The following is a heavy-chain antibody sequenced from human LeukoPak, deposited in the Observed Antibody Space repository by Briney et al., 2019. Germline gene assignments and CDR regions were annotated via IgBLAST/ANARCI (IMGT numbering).Heavy chain of an antibody. CDR1: GFTFSDYY. CDR3: ASGVTTVTYANYFDY. V-gene: IGHV3-11*01. CDR2: ISSSGSTI. J-gene: IGHJ4*02. Sequence: PGGSLRLSCAAFGFTFSDYYMSWIRQAPGKGLEWVSYISSSGSTIYYADSAKGRFTISRDNAKNSLYLQMNSLRAEDTAVYYCASGVTTVTYANYFDYWGQGTLVTVSS. D-gene: IGHD4-17*01.